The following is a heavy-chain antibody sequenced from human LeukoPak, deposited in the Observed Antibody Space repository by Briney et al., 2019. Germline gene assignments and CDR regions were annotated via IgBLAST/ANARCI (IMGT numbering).Heavy chain of an antibody. Sequence: PGGSLRLSCAASGFTFSSYSMNWVRQAPGKGLEWVSSITSSYIYYTDSVKGRFTISRDNAKNSLYLQMNSLRAEDTAVYYCARDSPDYGGNSWFDYWGQGTLVTVSS. CDR2: ITSSYI. V-gene: IGHV3-21*01. CDR3: ARDSPDYGGNSWFDY. J-gene: IGHJ4*02. D-gene: IGHD4-23*01. CDR1: GFTFSSYS.